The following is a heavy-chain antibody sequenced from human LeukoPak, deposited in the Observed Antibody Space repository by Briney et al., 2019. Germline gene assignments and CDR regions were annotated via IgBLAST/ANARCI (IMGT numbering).Heavy chain of an antibody. CDR2: IFHTGIT. CDR1: GGSISSSSYF. V-gene: IGHV4-39*01. D-gene: IGHD1-14*01. J-gene: IGHJ6*02. CDR3: ARLPTGTMDV. Sequence: SETLSLTCTVSGGSISSSSYFWDWIRQPPGKGLEWIGSIFHTGITYYNPSLRSRVTMSLDTSKNQFSLKLSSVTAADTAVYYCARLPTGTMDVWGQGTTVTVSS.